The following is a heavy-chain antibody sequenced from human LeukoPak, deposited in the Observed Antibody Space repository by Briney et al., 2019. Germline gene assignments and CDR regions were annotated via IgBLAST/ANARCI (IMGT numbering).Heavy chain of an antibody. CDR3: ARDLLRFGELWENWFDP. CDR2: ITWSGGST. V-gene: IGHV3-20*04. CDR1: GFTFDDYG. J-gene: IGHJ5*02. D-gene: IGHD3-10*01. Sequence: GGPLRLSCAASGFTFDDYGMNWVRQAPGKGLEWVSGITWSGGSTGYTDSVKGRFTISRDNAKNSLYLQMNSLRAEDTALYYCARDLLRFGELWENWFDPWGQGTLVTVSS.